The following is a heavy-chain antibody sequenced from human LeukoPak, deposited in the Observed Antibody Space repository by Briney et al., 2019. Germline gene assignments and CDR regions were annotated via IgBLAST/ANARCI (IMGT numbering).Heavy chain of an antibody. D-gene: IGHD5-18*01. CDR2: IKSKTDGGTT. V-gene: IGHV3-15*01. CDR3: TTDPNTAMVAYYFDY. CDR1: GFTFSNAW. J-gene: IGHJ4*02. Sequence: GGSLRLSCAASGFTFSNAWMSWVRDAPGKGGEWVGRIKSKTDGGTTDYAAPVKDRFTISRDDSKNTLYLQMNSLKTEDTAVYYCTTDPNTAMVAYYFDYWGQGTLVTVSS.